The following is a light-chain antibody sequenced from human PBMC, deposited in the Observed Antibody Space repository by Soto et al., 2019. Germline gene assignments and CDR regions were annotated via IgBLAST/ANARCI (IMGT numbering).Light chain of an antibody. V-gene: IGKV3-20*01. J-gene: IGKJ3*01. Sequence: ELVLPQSPGTLSLCPGERATLYFRASQSVSSSYLAWYQQKPGQAPRLLIDGASSSATGIPDRFSGSGSVTDFTLTISTLQPEACAVYYCQPVCSSPLFTFGPGTKVDVK. CDR3: QPVCSSPLFT. CDR2: GAS. CDR1: QSVSSSY.